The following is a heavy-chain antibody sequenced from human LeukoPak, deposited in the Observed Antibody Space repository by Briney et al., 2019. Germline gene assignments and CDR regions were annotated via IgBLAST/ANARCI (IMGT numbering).Heavy chain of an antibody. CDR3: ARAAGEQLLAWYDY. J-gene: IGHJ4*02. V-gene: IGHV4-59*01. D-gene: IGHD6-19*01. Sequence: PSETLSLTCNVSGGSISSYYWSWIRQPPGKGLEWIGYIYYSGSTNYNPSLKSRVTISVDTSKNQFSLKLSSVTAADTAVYYCARAAGEQLLAWYDYWGQGTLVTVSS. CDR1: GGSISSYY. CDR2: IYYSGST.